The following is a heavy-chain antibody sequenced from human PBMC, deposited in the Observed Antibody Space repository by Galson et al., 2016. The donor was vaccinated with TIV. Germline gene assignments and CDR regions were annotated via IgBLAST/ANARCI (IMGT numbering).Heavy chain of an antibody. D-gene: IGHD3-10*01. Sequence: SVKVSCKASGVIFNSQATSWVRQAPGQGPEWMGGIIPIFGIAKYAQKFQGRVTITADESTSTAYMELSSLKSEDTAVYYCARGSSGRKSYYHYYMDVWGKGTTVTVSS. CDR2: IIPIFGIA. CDR3: ARGSSGRKSYYHYYMDV. J-gene: IGHJ6*03. V-gene: IGHV1-69*13. CDR1: GVIFNSQA.